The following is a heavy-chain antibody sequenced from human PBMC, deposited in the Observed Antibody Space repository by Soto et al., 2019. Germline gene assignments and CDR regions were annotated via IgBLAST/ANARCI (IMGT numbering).Heavy chain of an antibody. Sequence: GGSLRLSCAASGFTFRSYGMHWVRQAPGKGLEWVAVIWYDGSNKYYADSVKGRFTISRDNSKNTLYLQMNSLRAEDTAVYYCARDGVVTATNTYYFDYWGQGTLVTVS. CDR1: GFTFRSYG. CDR2: IWYDGSNK. J-gene: IGHJ4*02. D-gene: IGHD2-21*02. V-gene: IGHV3-33*01. CDR3: ARDGVVTATNTYYFDY.